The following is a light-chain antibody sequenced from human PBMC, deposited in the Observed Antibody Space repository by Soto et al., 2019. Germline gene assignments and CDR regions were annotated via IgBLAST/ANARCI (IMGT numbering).Light chain of an antibody. V-gene: IGLV1-40*01. Sequence: SALTQPPPVSGAPGQRVTLSCPGRSSNNGAGYDVHWYQQLPGTAPKLLIYGNSNRPSGVPDRFSGSKSGTSASLAITGLQAEDEADYYCQSYDSSLSGSYVFGTGTKVTVL. CDR2: GNS. CDR1: SSNNGAGYD. J-gene: IGLJ1*01. CDR3: QSYDSSLSGSYV.